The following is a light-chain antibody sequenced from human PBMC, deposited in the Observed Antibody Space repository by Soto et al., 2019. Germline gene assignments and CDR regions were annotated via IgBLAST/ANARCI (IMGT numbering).Light chain of an antibody. V-gene: IGLV2-23*02. CDR1: DSDVGSYDL. J-gene: IGLJ1*01. CDR3: SSYADTSHYV. CDR2: EVT. Sequence: QSALTQPASVSASLGHSITISCTGSDSDVGSYDLVSWYQQHPDKAPKLLIYEVTKRPSGVSNPFSGSKSDNTASLTISGLQAEDEADYYCSSYADTSHYVFGTGTTLTLL.